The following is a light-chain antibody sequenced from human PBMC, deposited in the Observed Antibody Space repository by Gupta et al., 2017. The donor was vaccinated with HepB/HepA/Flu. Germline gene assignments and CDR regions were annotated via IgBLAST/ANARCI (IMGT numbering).Light chain of an antibody. J-gene: IGLJ2*01. CDR1: SSDVGTYNL. CDR3: SSYAGTRTFVV. V-gene: IGLV2-23*02. CDR2: EVS. Sequence: QSALTQPASVSGSPGQSITLSCTGTSSDVGTYNLVSWYQQHPGKAPKLMVYEVSKRPSGVSNRFSGSKSGNTSSLTISGLQAEDEADYYCSSYAGTRTFVVFGGGTKLTVL.